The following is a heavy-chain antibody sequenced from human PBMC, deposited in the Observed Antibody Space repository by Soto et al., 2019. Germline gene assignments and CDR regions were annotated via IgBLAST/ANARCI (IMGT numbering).Heavy chain of an antibody. V-gene: IGHV4-34*01. CDR3: ARDKITGLFDY. D-gene: IGHD2-8*02. Sequence: SETLSLTCAVYGGSFSGYYWTWSRQPPGTGLEWIGEINHSGSTNYNPSLKSRVTISVDTSKNQFSLKLTSVTAADTAVYYCARDKITGLFDYWGQGTLVTVSS. CDR2: INHSGST. J-gene: IGHJ4*02. CDR1: GGSFSGYY.